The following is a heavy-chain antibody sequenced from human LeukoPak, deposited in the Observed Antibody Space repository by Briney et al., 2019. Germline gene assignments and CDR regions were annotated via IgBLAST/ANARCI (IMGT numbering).Heavy chain of an antibody. CDR3: ASPNPRSSSYDY. D-gene: IGHD6-6*01. J-gene: IGHJ4*02. Sequence: KSGGSLRLSCAASGFTFSSYSMNWVRQAPGKGLEWVSSISSSSSYIYYADSVKGRFTISRDNAKNSLYLQMNSLRAEDTAVYYCASPNPRSSSYDYWGQGTLVTVSS. V-gene: IGHV3-21*01. CDR1: GFTFSSYS. CDR2: ISSSSSYI.